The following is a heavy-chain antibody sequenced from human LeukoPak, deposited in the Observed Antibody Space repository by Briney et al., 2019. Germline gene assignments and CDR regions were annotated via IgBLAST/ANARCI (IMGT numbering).Heavy chain of an antibody. CDR1: GYTFTGYY. D-gene: IGHD3-16*01. V-gene: IGHV1-2*02. CDR3: ARDPKEIRTPHYYMDV. CDR2: INPNSGGT. Sequence: GASVKVSCKASGYTFTGYYMHWVRQAPGQGLEWMGWINPNSGGTNYAQKFQGRVTMTRDTSIGTAYMELSRLRSDDTAVYYCARDPKEIRTPHYYMDVWGKGTTVTVSS. J-gene: IGHJ6*03.